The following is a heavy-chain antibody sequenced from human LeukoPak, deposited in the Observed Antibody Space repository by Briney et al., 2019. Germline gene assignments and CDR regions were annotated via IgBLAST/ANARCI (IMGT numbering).Heavy chain of an antibody. J-gene: IGHJ6*02. Sequence: GGSLRLSCAASGFTFSSYAMSWVRQAPGKGLEWVSAISGTGGSTYYADSVKGRFTISRDNSKNTLYLQMNSLRAEDTAIYYCAKDIISLYYYYYGMDVWGQGTTVTVSS. V-gene: IGHV3-23*01. CDR1: GFTFSSYA. CDR3: AKDIISLYYYYYGMDV. CDR2: ISGTGGST.